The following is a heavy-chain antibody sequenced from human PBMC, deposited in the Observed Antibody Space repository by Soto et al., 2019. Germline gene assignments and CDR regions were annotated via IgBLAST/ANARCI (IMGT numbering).Heavy chain of an antibody. D-gene: IGHD3-3*01. V-gene: IGHV3-7*01. Sequence: GGSLRLSCAASGFTFSSYWMSWVRQAPGKGLEWVANIKQDGSEKYYVDSVKGRFTISRDNAKNSLYLQMNSLRAEDTAVYYSAREYDFWSGYSPLYYYYMDVWGKGTTVTVSS. CDR2: IKQDGSEK. CDR1: GFTFSSYW. CDR3: AREYDFWSGYSPLYYYYMDV. J-gene: IGHJ6*03.